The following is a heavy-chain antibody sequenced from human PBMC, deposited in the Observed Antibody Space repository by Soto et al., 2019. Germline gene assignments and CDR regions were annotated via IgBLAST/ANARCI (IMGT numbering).Heavy chain of an antibody. CDR3: AKNWDTTFSSSSH. CDR1: GFTFTTYA. Sequence: EVQLLESGGGLVQPGGSLRLSCAASGFTFTTYAMSWVRQAPGKGLEWVSAISGSAGSTYYADSVKGRFTISRDNSKNTLSLQKNSLRAEDTAVYYCAKNWDTTFSSSSHWGQGTLVSVSS. V-gene: IGHV3-23*01. D-gene: IGHD6-6*01. CDR2: ISGSAGST. J-gene: IGHJ4*02.